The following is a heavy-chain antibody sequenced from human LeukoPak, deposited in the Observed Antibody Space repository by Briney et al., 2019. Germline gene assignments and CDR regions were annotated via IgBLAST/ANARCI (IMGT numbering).Heavy chain of an antibody. Sequence: ASVKVSCKASGGTFSSYAISWVRQAPGQGLEWMGGIIPIFGTANYAQKFRGRVTITTDESTSTAYMELSSLRSEDTAVYYCARGPSGLRIPHYYYYMDVWGKGTTVTVSS. D-gene: IGHD3-10*01. CDR3: ARGPSGLRIPHYYYYMDV. V-gene: IGHV1-69*05. J-gene: IGHJ6*03. CDR1: GGTFSSYA. CDR2: IIPIFGTA.